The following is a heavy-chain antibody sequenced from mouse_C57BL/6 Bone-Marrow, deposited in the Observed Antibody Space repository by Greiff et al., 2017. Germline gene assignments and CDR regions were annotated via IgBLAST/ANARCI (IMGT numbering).Heavy chain of an antibody. V-gene: IGHV1-15*01. Sequence: LQESGAELVRPGASVTLSCKASGYTFTDYEMHWVKQTPVHGLEWIGAIDPETGGTAYNQKFKGKAILTADKSSSTAYMELRSLTSEDSAVYYCTRKAYYSNSFAYWGQGTLVTVSA. CDR1: GYTFTDYE. D-gene: IGHD2-5*01. J-gene: IGHJ3*01. CDR3: TRKAYYSNSFAY. CDR2: IDPETGGT.